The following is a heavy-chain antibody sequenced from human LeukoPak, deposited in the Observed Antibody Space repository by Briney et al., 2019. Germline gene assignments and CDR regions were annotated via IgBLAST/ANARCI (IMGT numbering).Heavy chain of an antibody. D-gene: IGHD6-19*01. CDR2: INSDGSTT. Sequence: GGSLRLSCAASGFTFSSSWMHWVRQAPGKGLVCVSHINSDGSTTSYADSVRGRFTISRDNAKNTLYLQMNSLRAEDTAVYYCARGYTSGWYYFDYWGQGTLVTVSS. J-gene: IGHJ4*02. CDR1: GFTFSSSW. CDR3: ARGYTSGWYYFDY. V-gene: IGHV3-74*01.